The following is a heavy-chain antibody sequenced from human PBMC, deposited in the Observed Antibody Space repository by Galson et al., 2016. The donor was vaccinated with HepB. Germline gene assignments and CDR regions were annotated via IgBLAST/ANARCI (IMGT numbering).Heavy chain of an antibody. CDR1: GFPFSDAC. CDR3: TTSAGGRDGRDH. D-gene: IGHD1-26*01. CDR2: IRSKADGGTV. J-gene: IGHJ4*02. Sequence: SLRLSCAASGFPFSDACLTWVRQVPGKGLEWVGRIRSKADGGTVDYAAPVKGRFTVARDDSKSTMYLQMDSLKIEDTGQYYCTTSAGGRDGRDHWGQGALVTVSS. V-gene: IGHV3-15*01.